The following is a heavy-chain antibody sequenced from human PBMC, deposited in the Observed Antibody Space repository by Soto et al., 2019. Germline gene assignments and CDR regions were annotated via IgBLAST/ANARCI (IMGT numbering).Heavy chain of an antibody. CDR3: ARVVATHFDY. Sequence: PSETLSLTCAVSGYSMRSGYYWGWIRQPPGEGLEWIGNIYHSGKTYYNPSLKSRVTVSLDTSKNQFSLNLTSVTATDTAMYYCARVVATHFDYWGQGLLVTVSS. D-gene: IGHD5-12*01. CDR2: IYHSGKT. V-gene: IGHV4-38-2*01. CDR1: GYSMRSGYY. J-gene: IGHJ4*02.